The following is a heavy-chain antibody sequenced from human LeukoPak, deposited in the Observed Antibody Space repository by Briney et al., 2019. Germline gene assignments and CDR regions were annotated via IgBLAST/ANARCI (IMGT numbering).Heavy chain of an antibody. J-gene: IGHJ4*02. Sequence: SETLSLTCAVYGGSFSGYYWSWIRQPPGKGLEWIGEINHSGSTNYNPSLKSRVTISVDTPKNQLSLKLSSVTAADTAVYYCARAPGGEQLVRTPIDYRGQGTLVTVSS. V-gene: IGHV4-34*01. D-gene: IGHD6-13*01. CDR3: ARAPGGEQLVRTPIDY. CDR1: GGSFSGYY. CDR2: INHSGST.